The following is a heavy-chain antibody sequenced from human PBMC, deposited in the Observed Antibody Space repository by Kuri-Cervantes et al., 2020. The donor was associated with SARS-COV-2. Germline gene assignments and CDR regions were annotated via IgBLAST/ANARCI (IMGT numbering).Heavy chain of an antibody. D-gene: IGHD6-13*01. CDR2: IYYSGRT. CDR1: GDSLSRGGHY. J-gene: IGHJ4*02. CDR3: ARSFGTAAGQLDY. V-gene: IGHV4-31*11. Sequence: LRLSCGVSGDSLSRGGHYWTWIRQHPGKGLEWIGYIYYSGRTYYNPSLQSRLTISLDTSQNQFSLKLSPVTAADTAVYYCARSFGTAAGQLDYWGQGTLVTVSS.